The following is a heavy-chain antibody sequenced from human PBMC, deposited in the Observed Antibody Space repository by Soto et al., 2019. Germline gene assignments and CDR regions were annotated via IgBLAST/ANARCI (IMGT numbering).Heavy chain of an antibody. CDR2: ISKSASTI. V-gene: IGHV3-11*01. CDR3: ARVGCSGNVCYDGLDV. J-gene: IGHJ6*02. CDR1: GFTFSDYY. Sequence: QVQLVESGGGLVKPGGSLRLSCAASGFTFSDYYMTWIRQAPGKGLECISYISKSASTIKYAESVKGRFTISRDKSKTSLSLQMNRLRAADTPVYYCARVGCSGNVCYDGLDVWGQGTAVTVSS. D-gene: IGHD2-8*02.